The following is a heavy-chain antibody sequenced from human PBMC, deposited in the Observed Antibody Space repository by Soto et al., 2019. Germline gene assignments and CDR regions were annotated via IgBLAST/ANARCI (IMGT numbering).Heavy chain of an antibody. Sequence: QVQLVQSGVEVKKPGASVKVSCKASGYTFTTYSMHWVRQAPGQGLEWMGLINPSGGRTNYAQKFQGRVTMTRDTSTSTVYMELSSLRSEDTALYYCARDAPGTDPWGQGTLVTVSS. D-gene: IGHD3-10*01. CDR1: GYTFTTYS. J-gene: IGHJ5*02. CDR3: ARDAPGTDP. V-gene: IGHV1-46*01. CDR2: INPSGGRT.